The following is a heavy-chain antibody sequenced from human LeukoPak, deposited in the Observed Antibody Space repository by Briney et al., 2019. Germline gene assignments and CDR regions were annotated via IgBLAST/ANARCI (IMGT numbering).Heavy chain of an antibody. CDR2: LYDTGIT. V-gene: IGHV4-4*08. D-gene: IGHD1-26*01. CDR1: GGSISVYH. J-gene: IGHJ3*02. Sequence: SETLSLTCTVSGGSISVYHWSWIRQPPGKGLEWIGYLYDTGITNYSPSLKSRVTISVDTSNNLISLKLTSVTAADTAIYFCAKEGMGSEATTADGAFDIWGQGTTVTVSS. CDR3: AKEGMGSEATTADGAFDI.